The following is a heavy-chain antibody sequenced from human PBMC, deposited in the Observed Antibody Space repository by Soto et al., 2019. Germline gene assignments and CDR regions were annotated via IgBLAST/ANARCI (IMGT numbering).Heavy chain of an antibody. Sequence: SETLSLTCAVYGGSFSGYYWSWIRQPPGKGLEWIGEINHSGSTNYNPSPKSRVTISVDTSKNQFTLKLSSVTAADTAVYYCARGLSMIVVVITHYHDAFDIWGQGTMVTVSS. V-gene: IGHV4-34*01. CDR3: ARGLSMIVVVITHYHDAFDI. CDR2: INHSGST. D-gene: IGHD3-22*01. J-gene: IGHJ3*02. CDR1: GGSFSGYY.